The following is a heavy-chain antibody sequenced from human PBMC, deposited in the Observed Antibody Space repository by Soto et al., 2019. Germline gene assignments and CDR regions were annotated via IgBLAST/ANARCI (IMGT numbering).Heavy chain of an antibody. Sequence: PGGALRLSCVASGFTFKTSVMYWVRQVPGQGLEWVSGIGTLRDTYYSASVAGRFTVSRENGRNSLYLQMNSLRAGDSGIYFCARGRSNDFSSSPPPRFDPWGRGTLVTVSS. D-gene: IGHD2-21*02. J-gene: IGHJ5*02. CDR1: GFTFKTSV. V-gene: IGHV3-13*01. CDR3: ARGRSNDFSSSPPPRFDP. CDR2: IGTLRDT.